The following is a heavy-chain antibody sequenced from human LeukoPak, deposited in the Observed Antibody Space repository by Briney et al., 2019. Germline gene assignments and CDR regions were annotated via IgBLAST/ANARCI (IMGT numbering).Heavy chain of an antibody. CDR3: AAGNGDFGNMDV. J-gene: IGHJ6*03. CDR2: MNPNSGNT. V-gene: IGHV1-8*03. D-gene: IGHD4-17*01. Sequence: ASVKVSCKASGYTFTSYDINWVRQATGQGLEWMGWMNPNSGNTGYAQKFQGRVTITRNTSISTAYMELSSLRSEDTAVYYCAAGNGDFGNMDVWGKGTTVTISS. CDR1: GYTFTSYD.